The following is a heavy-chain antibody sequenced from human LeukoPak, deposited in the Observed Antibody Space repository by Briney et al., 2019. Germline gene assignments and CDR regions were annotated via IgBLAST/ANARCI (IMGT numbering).Heavy chain of an antibody. V-gene: IGHV4-34*01. J-gene: IGHJ3*02. CDR1: GGSFSGYY. CDR2: INHSGST. Sequence: SETLSLTCAVYGGSFSGYYWSWIRQPPGKGLEWIGEINHSGSTNYNPSLKSRVTISVDTSKNQFSLKLSSVTAADTAVYYCASSRSTAFDIWGQGTMVTVSS. CDR3: ASSRSTAFDI. D-gene: IGHD6-6*01.